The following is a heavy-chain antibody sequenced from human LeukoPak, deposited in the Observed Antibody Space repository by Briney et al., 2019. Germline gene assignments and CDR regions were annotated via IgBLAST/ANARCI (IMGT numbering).Heavy chain of an antibody. V-gene: IGHV4-39*01. D-gene: IGHD1-26*01. CDR3: ARHRWATFDY. Sequence: PSETLSLTCTVSGGSISSSSYYWGWIRQPPGQGLEWIGSIYYSGSTYYNPSLKSRVTISVDTSKNQFSLKLSSVTAADTAVYYCARHRWATFDYWGQGTLVTVSS. CDR2: IYYSGST. CDR1: GGSISSSSYY. J-gene: IGHJ4*02.